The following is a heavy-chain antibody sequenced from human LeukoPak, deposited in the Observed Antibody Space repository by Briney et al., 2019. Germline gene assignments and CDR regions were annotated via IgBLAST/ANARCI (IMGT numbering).Heavy chain of an antibody. CDR3: ARGTYAFDT. V-gene: IGHV4-34*01. CDR1: NVSLSGYS. J-gene: IGHJ5*02. CDR2: IEVSGNT. D-gene: IGHD2-8*01. Sequence: SETLSLTCAVYNVSLSGYSWNWIRQPPGKGLEWLGAIEVSGNTYYNPSLKSRTTMSVDTSKNQVSLKLNSVSAADTGFYYCARGTYAFDTWGQGSPVTVSA.